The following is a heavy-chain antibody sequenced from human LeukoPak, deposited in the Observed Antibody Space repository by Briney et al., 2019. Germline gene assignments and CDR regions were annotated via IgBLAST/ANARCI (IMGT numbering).Heavy chain of an antibody. CDR1: GYTFTSYY. D-gene: IGHD6-19*01. V-gene: IGHV1-46*01. J-gene: IGHJ4*02. CDR2: INPSGGNT. Sequence: ASVKVSCKASGYTFTSYYLQWVRQAPGQGLEWMGIINPSGGNTSYAQKFQGRVTMTRDMSTSTVYMELSSLRSEDTAVYYCARLDSSGWYAMDYWGQGTLVTVSS. CDR3: ARLDSSGWYAMDY.